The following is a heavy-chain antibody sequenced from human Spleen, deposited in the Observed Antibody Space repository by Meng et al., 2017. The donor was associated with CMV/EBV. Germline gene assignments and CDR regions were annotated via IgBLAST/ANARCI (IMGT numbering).Heavy chain of an antibody. CDR2: LSGSGGST. CDR1: GGSFSGYY. D-gene: IGHD6-13*01. Sequence: ETLSLTCAVYGGSFSGYYWSWVRRAPGKGLEWVSSLSGSGGSTYYADSVKGRFIISGDSSTNTVFLQMNSLRAEDTAVYYCAKEPRSWYGGDGFDVWGHGTMVTVSS. V-gene: IGHV3-23*01. CDR3: AKEPRSWYGGDGFDV. J-gene: IGHJ3*01.